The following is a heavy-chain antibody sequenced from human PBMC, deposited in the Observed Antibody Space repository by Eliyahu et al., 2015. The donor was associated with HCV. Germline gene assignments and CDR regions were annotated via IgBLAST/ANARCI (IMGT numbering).Heavy chain of an antibody. D-gene: IGHD1-1*01. CDR1: GDSIRSYSYY. Sequence: QLQLQESGPGLVKPSETLSLICNVSGDSIRSYSYYWGWIRQPPGKGLEWIGSIYYSGTTSYNPSLKSRVTISVDTSKNQFSLKLRSVTAADSAVYHCARQAETTTQADSWGPGTQVTVSS. CDR2: IYYSGTT. CDR3: ARQAETTTQADS. J-gene: IGHJ4*02. V-gene: IGHV4-39*01.